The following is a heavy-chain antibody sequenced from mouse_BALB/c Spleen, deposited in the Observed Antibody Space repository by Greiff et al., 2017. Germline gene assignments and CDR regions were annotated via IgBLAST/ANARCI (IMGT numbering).Heavy chain of an antibody. V-gene: IGHV1-14*01. J-gene: IGHJ3*01. CDR2: INPYNDGT. CDR3: ARKGAYGNYPAWFAY. Sequence: QLQESGPELVKPGASVKMSCKASGYTFTSYVMHWVKQKPGQGLEWIGYINPYNDGTKYNEKFKGKATLTSDKSSSTAYMELSSLTSEDSAVYYCARKGAYGNYPAWFAYWGQGTLVTVSA. D-gene: IGHD2-1*01. CDR1: GYTFTSYV.